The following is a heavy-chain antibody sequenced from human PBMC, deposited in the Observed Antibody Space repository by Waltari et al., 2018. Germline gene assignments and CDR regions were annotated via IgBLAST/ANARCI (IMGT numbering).Heavy chain of an antibody. Sequence: QVQLPESGPGLVKPSGTLSLTCAVSRGSISLSNLWRWVRQPPGKGLEWMGEIYHSGSTNYNPSLKRRVTISVDKSKNQFSLKLSSVTAADTAVYYCARVRIFGVVTRRFDYWGQGTPVTVSS. CDR1: RGSISLSNL. J-gene: IGHJ4*02. CDR3: ARVRIFGVVTRRFDY. CDR2: IYHSGST. D-gene: IGHD3-3*01. V-gene: IGHV4-4*02.